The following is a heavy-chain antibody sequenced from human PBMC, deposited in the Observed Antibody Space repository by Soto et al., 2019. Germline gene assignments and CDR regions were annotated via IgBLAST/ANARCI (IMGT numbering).Heavy chain of an antibody. Sequence: GGSLRLSCAASGFTFSSYAMSWVRQAPGKGLEWVSAISGSGGSTYYADSVKGRFTISRDNSKNTLYLQMDSLRAEDTAVYYCAKDLWSSYYPSYGMDVWGQGXTVTVSS. D-gene: IGHD3-3*01. CDR2: ISGSGGST. J-gene: IGHJ6*02. CDR3: AKDLWSSYYPSYGMDV. CDR1: GFTFSSYA. V-gene: IGHV3-23*01.